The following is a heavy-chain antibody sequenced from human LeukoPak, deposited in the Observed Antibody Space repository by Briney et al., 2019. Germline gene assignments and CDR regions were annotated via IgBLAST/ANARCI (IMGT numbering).Heavy chain of an antibody. D-gene: IGHD6-13*01. Sequence: SETLSLTCTVSGGSISSYYWSWIRQPPGKGLEWIGYIYYSGSTNYNPSLKSRVTISVDTSKNQFSLKLSSVTAADTAVYYCARARRTAAGPTEYYYYYYYMDVWGKGTTVTVSS. J-gene: IGHJ6*03. CDR3: ARARRTAAGPTEYYYYYYYMDV. V-gene: IGHV4-59*01. CDR2: IYYSGST. CDR1: GGSISSYY.